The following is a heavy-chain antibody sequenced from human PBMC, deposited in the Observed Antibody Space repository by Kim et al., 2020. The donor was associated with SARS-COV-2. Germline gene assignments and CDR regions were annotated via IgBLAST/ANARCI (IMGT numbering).Heavy chain of an antibody. Sequence: SVKVSCKASGGTFSSYAISWVRQAPGQGLEWMGRIIPILGIANYAQKFQGRVTITADKSTSTAYMELSSLRSEDTAVYYCARDKTDWSGYYNGGYYGMDVWGQGTTVTVSS. J-gene: IGHJ6*02. CDR2: IIPILGIA. CDR1: GGTFSSYA. D-gene: IGHD3-3*01. CDR3: ARDKTDWSGYYNGGYYGMDV. V-gene: IGHV1-69*04.